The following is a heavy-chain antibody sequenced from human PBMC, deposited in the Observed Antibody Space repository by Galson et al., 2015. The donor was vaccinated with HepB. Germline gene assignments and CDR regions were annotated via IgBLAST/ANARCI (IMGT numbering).Heavy chain of an antibody. D-gene: IGHD2-2*01. CDR3: SRRLSRGYCSSTSCLTTDYYYYYYMDV. V-gene: IGHV1-69*01. CDR2: IIPIFGTA. CDR1: GGTFSSYA. J-gene: IGHJ6*03. Sequence: SCKASGGTFSSYAISWVRQAPGQGLAWMGGIIPIFGTANYAQKFQGRVTITADESTSTAYMELSSLRSEDTAVYYCSRRLSRGYCSSTSCLTTDYYYYYYMDVWGKGTTVTVSS.